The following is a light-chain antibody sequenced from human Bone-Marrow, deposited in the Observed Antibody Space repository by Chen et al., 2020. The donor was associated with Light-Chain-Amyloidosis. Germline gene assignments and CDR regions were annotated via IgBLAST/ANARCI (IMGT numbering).Light chain of an antibody. V-gene: IGKV1-NL1*01. CDR3: QEYYGTPHT. Sequence: DIQMTQSPSSLSASVGDRVTITCRASRIISNSLVWYQQKPGKAPKLLLYAASRLESGVPSRFSGSGSGTDYTLTITSLEPEDFATYYCQEYYGTPHTFGQGTKLEIK. CDR1: RIISNS. J-gene: IGKJ2*01. CDR2: AAS.